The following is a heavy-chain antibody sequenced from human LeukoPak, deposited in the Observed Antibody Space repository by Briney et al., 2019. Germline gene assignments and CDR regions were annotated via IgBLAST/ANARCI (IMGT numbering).Heavy chain of an antibody. Sequence: ASVKVSCKASGGTFSSYAISWVRQAPGQRLEWMGGIIPIFGTANYAQKFQGRVTITADESTSTAYMELSSLRSEDTAVYYCAGGAYYYDSSGTFDYWGQGTLVTVSS. D-gene: IGHD3-22*01. J-gene: IGHJ4*02. CDR2: IIPIFGTA. CDR1: GGTFSSYA. V-gene: IGHV1-69*01. CDR3: AGGAYYYDSSGTFDY.